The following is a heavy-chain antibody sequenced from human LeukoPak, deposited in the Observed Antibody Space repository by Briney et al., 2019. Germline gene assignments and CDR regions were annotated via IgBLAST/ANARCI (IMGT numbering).Heavy chain of an antibody. Sequence: GGSLRLSCAASGFTFSSYGMHWVRQAPGKGLEWVAFIRYDGSNKYYADSVKGRFTISRDNAKNSLFLQMSSLRAEDTAVYYCARDVSEYPYPEVTLDYWGQGTLATVSS. V-gene: IGHV3-30*02. J-gene: IGHJ4*02. CDR1: GFTFSSYG. CDR2: IRYDGSNK. D-gene: IGHD2-15*01. CDR3: ARDVSEYPYPEVTLDY.